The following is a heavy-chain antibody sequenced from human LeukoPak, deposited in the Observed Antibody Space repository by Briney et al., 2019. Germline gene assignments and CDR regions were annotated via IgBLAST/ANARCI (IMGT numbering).Heavy chain of an antibody. CDR3: ARGSYGYNFDY. V-gene: IGHV4-39*01. J-gene: IGHJ4*02. Sequence: PSETLSLTCTVSGGSISSSSYYWGWIRQPPGKGLEWIGRVYYSGSTYYNPSLKSRVTISVDTSKNQFSLKLSSVTAADPAVYYYARGSYGYNFDYWGQGTLVTVSS. CDR2: VYYSGST. CDR1: GGSISSSSYY. D-gene: IGHD5-24*01.